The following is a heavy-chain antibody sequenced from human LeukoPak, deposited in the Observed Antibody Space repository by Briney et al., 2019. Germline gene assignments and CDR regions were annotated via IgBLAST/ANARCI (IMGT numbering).Heavy chain of an antibody. V-gene: IGHV4-31*03. CDR2: IYYSGST. CDR3: ARGGYYYDSSGYYPDY. CDR1: GGSISSGGYY. D-gene: IGHD3-22*01. J-gene: IGHJ4*02. Sequence: SETLSLTCTVSGGSISSGGYYWSWIRQPTGKGLEWIGYIYYSGSTYYNPSLKSRVTISVDTSKNQFSLKLSSVTAADTAVYYCARGGYYYDSSGYYPDYWGQGTLVTVSS.